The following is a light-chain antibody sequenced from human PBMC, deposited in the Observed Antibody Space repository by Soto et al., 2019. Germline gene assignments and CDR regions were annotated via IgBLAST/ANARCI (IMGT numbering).Light chain of an antibody. CDR3: QQSYSSSWT. J-gene: IGKJ1*01. CDR1: QSISSY. V-gene: IGKV1-39*01. Sequence: DIQMTQSPSSLSASVGDRVTITCRASQSISSYLNWYQQKPGKAPTLLIYVASSLQSGVPSRFSGSGSGTDFPLTISILQPEYFATYYCQQSYSSSWTFGHGTTVEIK. CDR2: VAS.